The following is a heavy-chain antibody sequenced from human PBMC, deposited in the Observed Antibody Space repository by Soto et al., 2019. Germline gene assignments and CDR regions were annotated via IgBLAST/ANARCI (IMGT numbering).Heavy chain of an antibody. D-gene: IGHD6-6*01. CDR1: GYTFTGYY. CDR2: INPNNGAT. CDR3: ANGRYSSSSREY. V-gene: IGHV1-2*02. J-gene: IGHJ4*02. Sequence: ASVKVSCKASGYTFTGYYIFWMRQAPGQGLEWMGWINPNNGATRYAQKFQDRVTITSDTSTSTSYVGLSRLRSDDTAVYYCANGRYSSSSREYWGQGSLVTVYS.